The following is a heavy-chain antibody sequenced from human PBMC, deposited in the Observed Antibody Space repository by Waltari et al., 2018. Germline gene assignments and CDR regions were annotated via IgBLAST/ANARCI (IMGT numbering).Heavy chain of an antibody. CDR1: GYTFATYA. J-gene: IGHJ4*02. CDR3: ARALQDSSGYYYVDFDY. Sequence: QVHLVQSGTEVKKPGASVKLSCKASGYTFATYAMHWVRQAPGQGLEWMGWINAGNGNSKYSQNFQDRVTITSDTSAITAYLEVNSLRSEDTAVYYCARALQDSSGYYYVDFDYWCQGTLVTVSS. D-gene: IGHD3-22*01. CDR2: INAGNGNS. V-gene: IGHV1-3*01.